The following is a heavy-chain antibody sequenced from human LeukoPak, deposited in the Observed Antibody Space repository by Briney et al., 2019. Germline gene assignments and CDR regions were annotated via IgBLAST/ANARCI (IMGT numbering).Heavy chain of an antibody. D-gene: IGHD3-3*01. CDR3: ARGFYAFDI. CDR1: GFTFSSYQ. CDR2: ITSSGNSI. J-gene: IGHJ3*02. V-gene: IGHV3-48*03. Sequence: GGSLRLSCAASGFTFSSYQMNWVRQAPGTGLEWVSYITSSGNSISYADSVKGRFTISGDNAKNSLYLQASSLRAGDTAVYFCARGFYAFDIWGQGTMVTVSS.